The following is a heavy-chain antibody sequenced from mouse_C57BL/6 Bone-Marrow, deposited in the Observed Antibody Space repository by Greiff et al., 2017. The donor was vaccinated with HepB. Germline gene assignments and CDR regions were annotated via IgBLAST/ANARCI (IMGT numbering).Heavy chain of an antibody. CDR3: ARERFTTVVPFAY. Sequence: QLHHPLTELVKPGASVKLSCKASGYTFTSYWMHWVKQRPGQGLEWIGNINPSNGGTNYNEKFKSKATLTVDKSSSTAYMQLSSLTSEDSAVYYCARERFTTVVPFAYWGQGTLVTVSA. D-gene: IGHD1-1*01. J-gene: IGHJ3*01. CDR2: INPSNGGT. CDR1: GYTFTSYW. V-gene: IGHV1-53*01.